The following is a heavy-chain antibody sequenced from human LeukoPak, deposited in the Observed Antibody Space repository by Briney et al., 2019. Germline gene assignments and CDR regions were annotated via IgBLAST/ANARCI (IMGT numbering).Heavy chain of an antibody. CDR2: ISSGSKYI. CDR3: ARVRAGLQAFDT. V-gene: IGHV3-21*01. J-gene: IGHJ5*02. CDR1: GFTFSNYA. Sequence: GGSLRLSCAASGFTFSNYAMNWVRQAPGKGLEWVSSISSGSKYILYADSVKGRFTVSRDNAKNSLYLQMNSLRAEDTAVYYCARVRAGLQAFDTWGQGTLVTVSS. D-gene: IGHD4-11*01.